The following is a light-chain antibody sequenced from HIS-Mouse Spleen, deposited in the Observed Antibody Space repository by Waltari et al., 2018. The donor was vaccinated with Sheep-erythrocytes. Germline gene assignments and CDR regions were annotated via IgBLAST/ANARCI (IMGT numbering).Light chain of an antibody. Sequence: DIVMTQSPDSLAVSLGERATINCKSSPRVLYSSNNKNYIAWYQQKPGQPPKLLIYLASTRASGVPIRVSGSGSGTDFTLTISSLKAEDVAVYYCQQYYRTPPTFGQGTKVEIK. CDR1: PRVLYSSNNKNY. CDR2: LAS. CDR3: QQYYRTPPT. J-gene: IGKJ1*01. V-gene: IGKV4-1*01.